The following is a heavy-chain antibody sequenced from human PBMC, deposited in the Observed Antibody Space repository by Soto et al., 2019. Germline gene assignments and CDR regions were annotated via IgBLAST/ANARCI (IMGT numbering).Heavy chain of an antibody. CDR2: INPNSGAT. CDR1: GYPFTGYF. CDR3: ARGGGTPLAPLP. V-gene: IGHV1-2*02. J-gene: IGHJ5*02. D-gene: IGHD3-16*01. Sequence: GGSVEVSCKASGYPFTGYFMHLVRQAPGEGLEWMGWINPNSGATKYAPKFQGRVTMTRDTSNRTAYLELSRLTSDDTAIYYCARGGGTPLAPLPWGQGTPVTVSS.